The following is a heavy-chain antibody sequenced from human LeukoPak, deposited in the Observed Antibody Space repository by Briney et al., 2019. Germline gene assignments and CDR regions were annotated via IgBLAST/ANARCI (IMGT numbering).Heavy chain of an antibody. D-gene: IGHD1-7*01. CDR3: AKGGKYNWNFQGDY. Sequence: GGSLRLSCAASGFTFSSYGMRWVRQAPGKGLEWVAVIWYDGSNKYYADSVKGRFTISRDNSKNTLYLQMNSLRAEDTAVYYCAKGGKYNWNFQGDYWGQGTLVTVSS. J-gene: IGHJ4*02. V-gene: IGHV3-30*02. CDR2: IWYDGSNK. CDR1: GFTFSSYG.